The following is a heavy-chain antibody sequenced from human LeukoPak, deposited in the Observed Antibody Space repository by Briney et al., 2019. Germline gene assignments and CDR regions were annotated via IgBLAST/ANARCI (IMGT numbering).Heavy chain of an antibody. CDR1: GLTFSSYA. CDR3: AKRSYCSSSSCFFDP. D-gene: IGHD2-2*01. V-gene: IGHV3-23*01. J-gene: IGHJ5*02. Sequence: GGSLRLSCAASGLTFSSYAMSWVRQAPGKELKWVSTISSNGVSTYYADSVNGRFTISRDNSKNTLYLQMNTLRVEDTALYYCAKRSYCSSSSCFFDPWGQGTLVTVS. CDR2: ISSNGVST.